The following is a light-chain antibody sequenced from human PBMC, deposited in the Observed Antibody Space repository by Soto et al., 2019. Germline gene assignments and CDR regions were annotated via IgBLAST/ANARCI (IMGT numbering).Light chain of an antibody. CDR3: QQFSSYPLT. CDR1: QSISDT. J-gene: IGKJ4*01. CDR2: GAS. V-gene: IGKV3-15*01. Sequence: EIVMTQSPATLSVSPGGRATLSCRASQSISDTLAWYQQKPGQAPRLLIHGASTRATGFPGRFSGSGSGTDFTLTISSLQSEDFAVYYCQQFSSYPLTFGGGTKVDIK.